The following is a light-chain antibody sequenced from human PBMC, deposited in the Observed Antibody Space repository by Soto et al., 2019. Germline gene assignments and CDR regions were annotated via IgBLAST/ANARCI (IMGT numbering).Light chain of an antibody. V-gene: IGLV2-8*01. CDR2: EVS. CDR3: SSYAGSNEV. Sequence: QPALTQPPSASGSPGQSVTISCTGTSSDVGGYNYVSWYQQHPGKAPKLMIYEVSKRPSGVPDRFSGSKSGNTASLTVSGLQAEDEADYYCSSYAGSNEVFGGGTKLTVL. CDR1: SSDVGGYNY. J-gene: IGLJ2*01.